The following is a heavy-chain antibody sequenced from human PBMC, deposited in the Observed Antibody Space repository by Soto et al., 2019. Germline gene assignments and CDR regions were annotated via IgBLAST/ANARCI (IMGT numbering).Heavy chain of an antibody. CDR3: ARGLRGYSYGYPWFDP. CDR1: GGSISSGGYY. J-gene: IGHJ5*02. Sequence: QVQLQESGPGLVKPSQTLSLTCTVSGGSISSGGYYWSWIRQHPGKGLEWIGYIYYSGSTYYNPSLKSRVTISXXTXKXXFSLKLTSVTAADTAVYYCARGLRGYSYGYPWFDPWGQGTLVTVSS. V-gene: IGHV4-31*03. CDR2: IYYSGST. D-gene: IGHD5-18*01.